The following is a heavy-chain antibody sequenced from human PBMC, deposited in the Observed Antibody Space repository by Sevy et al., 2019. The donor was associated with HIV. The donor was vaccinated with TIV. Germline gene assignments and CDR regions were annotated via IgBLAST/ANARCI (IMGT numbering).Heavy chain of an antibody. V-gene: IGHV3-23*01. D-gene: IGHD2-8*01. CDR3: AREGCTQPHDX. CDR1: GFTFAKYS. Sequence: GGSLRLSCAASGFTFAKYSMSWVRQAPGKGLEWVSTFSFGCGRINYADSVKGRFTISRDDSKNTLFLQMNSLRAEDTATYFCAREGCTQPHDXXXQGTLVTVSS. J-gene: IGHJ4*02. CDR2: FSFGCGRI.